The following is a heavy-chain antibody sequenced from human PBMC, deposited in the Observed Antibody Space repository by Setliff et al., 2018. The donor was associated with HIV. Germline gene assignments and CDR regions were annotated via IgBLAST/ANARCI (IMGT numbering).Heavy chain of an antibody. V-gene: IGHV4-38-2*01. J-gene: IGHJ6*03. Sequence: SETLSLTCAVSGYSISSGYYWGWIRQPPGKGLEWIGTIYHSGRTYSNPSLKSRVTISVDKSKNQFSLILTSVTAADTAVYYCARAKRGYYMDVWGKGTTVTVSS. CDR3: ARAKRGYYMDV. CDR1: GYSISSGYY. CDR2: IYHSGRT.